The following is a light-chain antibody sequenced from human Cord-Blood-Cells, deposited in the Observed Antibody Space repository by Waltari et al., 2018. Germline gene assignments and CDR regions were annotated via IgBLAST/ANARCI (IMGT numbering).Light chain of an antibody. Sequence: DIVMTQSPDSLAVSLGERATINCKYSQSVLYSSNNKNYLAWYQQKPGHPPKLLIYWASTRESGVPDRFSGSGSGTDFTLTISSLQAEDVAVYYCQQYYSTPYTFGQGTKLEIK. CDR3: QQYYSTPYT. V-gene: IGKV4-1*01. CDR1: QSVLYSSNNKNY. J-gene: IGKJ2*01. CDR2: WAS.